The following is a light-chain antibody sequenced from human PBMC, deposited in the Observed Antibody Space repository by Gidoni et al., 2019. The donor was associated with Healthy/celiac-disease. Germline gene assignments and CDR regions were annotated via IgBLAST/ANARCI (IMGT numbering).Light chain of an antibody. CDR3: KQRSNWPPIT. CDR2: DAS. Sequence: ELVFTQFPATLSLSPGERATLSCRASQSVSSYLAWYQQKPGQAPRLLIYDASNRATGIPARFSGSGSETDFTLTISSLEPEDFAVYYCKQRSNWPPITFGQGTRLEIK. J-gene: IGKJ5*01. V-gene: IGKV3-11*01. CDR1: QSVSSY.